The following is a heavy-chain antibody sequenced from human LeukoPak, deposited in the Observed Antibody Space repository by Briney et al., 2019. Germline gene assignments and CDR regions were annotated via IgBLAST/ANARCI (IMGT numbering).Heavy chain of an antibody. J-gene: IGHJ4*02. CDR1: GYTFTSYG. V-gene: IGHV1-18*01. Sequence: GASVKVSCKASGYTFTSYGISWVRQAPGQGLEWMGWISAYNGNTNYAQKLQGRVTMTTDTSTSTAYMELRSLRSDDTAVYYCARTKAAAGPSAWYFDYWGQGTLVTVSS. D-gene: IGHD6-13*01. CDR2: ISAYNGNT. CDR3: ARTKAAAGPSAWYFDY.